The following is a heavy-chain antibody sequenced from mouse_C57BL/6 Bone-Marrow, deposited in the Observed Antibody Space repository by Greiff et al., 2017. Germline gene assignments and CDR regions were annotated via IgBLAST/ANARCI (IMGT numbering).Heavy chain of an antibody. CDR3: VGGAMDY. Sequence: DVHLVESGGGLVQPKGSLKLSCAASGFSFNTYAMNWVRQAPGKGLEWVARIRSKSNNYATYYADSVKDRFTISRDDSESMLYLQMNNLKTEDTAMYYCVGGAMDYWGQGTSVTVSS. V-gene: IGHV10-1*01. J-gene: IGHJ4*01. CDR2: IRSKSNNYAT. CDR1: GFSFNTYA.